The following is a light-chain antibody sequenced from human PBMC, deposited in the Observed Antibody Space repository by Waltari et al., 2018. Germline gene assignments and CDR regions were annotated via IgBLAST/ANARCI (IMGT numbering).Light chain of an antibody. CDR3: HQVNSYPLT. Sequence: DIQLTQSPSFLSASVGARVIITCRASQGISSYLTWFQQKPGKAPKLLIYAASTLQSGVPSRFSGSGSGTEFTLTISSLQPEDFATYYCHQVNSYPLTFGGGTKVEIK. V-gene: IGKV1-9*01. CDR1: QGISSY. J-gene: IGKJ4*01. CDR2: AAS.